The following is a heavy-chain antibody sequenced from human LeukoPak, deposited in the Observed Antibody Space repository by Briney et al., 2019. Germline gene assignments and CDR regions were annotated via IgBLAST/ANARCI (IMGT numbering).Heavy chain of an antibody. CDR3: ARAYAGNFDS. CDR1: GGSISSGSYY. J-gene: IGHJ4*02. V-gene: IGHV4-61*01. CDR2: IYYSGHT. Sequence: PSETLSLTCTVSGGSISSGSYYWNWIRQPPGKGLEWIGYIYYSGHTNYNPSLKSRVTISADTSKNQFSLKLSSVTAADTAVYYCARAYAGNFDSWGQGALVTVSS. D-gene: IGHD4-23*01.